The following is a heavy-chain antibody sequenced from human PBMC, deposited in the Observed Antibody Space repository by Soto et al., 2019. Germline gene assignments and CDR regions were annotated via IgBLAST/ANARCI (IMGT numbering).Heavy chain of an antibody. CDR3: ARMGYCDSSGYYCALGAFDI. J-gene: IGHJ3*02. CDR2: IFSNDEK. D-gene: IGHD3-22*01. V-gene: IGHV2-26*01. Sequence: QVTLKESGPVLVKPTEPLTLTCTVSGFSLSNARMGVSWIRQPPGKALEWLAHIFSNDEKSYSTSLKSRLTIANDTSRGQMGLTMTNMDPVDTATYYCARMGYCDSSGYYCALGAFDIWGQGTMVTVSS. CDR1: GFSLSNARMG.